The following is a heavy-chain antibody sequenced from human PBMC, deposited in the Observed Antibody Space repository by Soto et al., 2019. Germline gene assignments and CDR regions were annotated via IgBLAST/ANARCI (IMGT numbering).Heavy chain of an antibody. V-gene: IGHV1-18*01. CDR2: IRPYNGKT. CDR1: GYNFTTYD. Sequence: ASVKVSCKASGYNFTTYDINWVRQATGQGLEWMGWIRPYNGKTNYAQKLQGRVSLTTDTSTSTAYMELRSLRSDDTAVYYCARALCSSPSCYSWDHYWGQGTLVTVSS. J-gene: IGHJ4*02. D-gene: IGHD2-2*01. CDR3: ARALCSSPSCYSWDHY.